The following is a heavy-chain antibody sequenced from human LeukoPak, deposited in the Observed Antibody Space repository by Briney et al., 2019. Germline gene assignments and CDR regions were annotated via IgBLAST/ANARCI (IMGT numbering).Heavy chain of an antibody. J-gene: IGHJ6*03. Sequence: AGGSLRLSCAASGFTFSSYSMNWVRQAPGKGLEWVSSISSSTSYIYYADSVKGRFTISRDNAKNSLYLQMNSLGAEDTAVYYCARSGGGDYYYYMDVWGKGTTVTVSS. V-gene: IGHV3-21*01. D-gene: IGHD2-21*01. CDR3: ARSGGGDYYYYMDV. CDR1: GFTFSSYS. CDR2: ISSSTSYI.